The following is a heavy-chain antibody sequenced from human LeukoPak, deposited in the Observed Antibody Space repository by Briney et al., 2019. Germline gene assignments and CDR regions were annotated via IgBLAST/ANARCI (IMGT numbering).Heavy chain of an antibody. V-gene: IGHV4-59*12. D-gene: IGHD3-3*01. CDR3: ARAGSGNRGNMDV. CDR1: GGSISSYY. Sequence: SETLSLTCTVSGGSISSYYWSLIRQPPGKGLEWIGYIYYSGSTNCNPSLKSRVTISVDTSKNQFSLKLNSVTATDTAVYYCARAGSGNRGNMDVWGKGTTVTVS. CDR2: IYYSGST. J-gene: IGHJ6*03.